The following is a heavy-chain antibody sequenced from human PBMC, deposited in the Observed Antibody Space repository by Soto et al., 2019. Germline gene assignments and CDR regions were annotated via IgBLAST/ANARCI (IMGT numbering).Heavy chain of an antibody. V-gene: IGHV1-24*01. J-gene: IGHJ5*02. CDR2: FDPEDGET. CDR3: ATDLSHITIFGVVIIGKQLLGLDP. Sequence: WASVKVSCKVSGYTLTELSMHWVRQAPGKGLEWMGGFDPEDGETIYAQKFQGRVTMTEDTSTDTAYMELSSLRSEDTAVYYCATDLSHITIFGVVIIGKQLLGLDPWGQGTLVTVSS. CDR1: GYTLTELS. D-gene: IGHD3-3*01.